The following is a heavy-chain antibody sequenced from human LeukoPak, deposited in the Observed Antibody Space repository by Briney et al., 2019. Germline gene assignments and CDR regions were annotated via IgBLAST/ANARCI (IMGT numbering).Heavy chain of an antibody. CDR2: IYTSGST. D-gene: IGHD3-3*01. CDR1: GGSISSGSYY. Sequence: SETLSLTCTVSGGSISSGSYYWSWIRQPAGMGLEWIGRIYTSGSTNYNPSLKSRVTISVDTSKNQFSLKLSSVTAADTAVYYCAREGITIFGEHFDYWGQGTLVTVSS. J-gene: IGHJ4*02. CDR3: AREGITIFGEHFDY. V-gene: IGHV4-61*02.